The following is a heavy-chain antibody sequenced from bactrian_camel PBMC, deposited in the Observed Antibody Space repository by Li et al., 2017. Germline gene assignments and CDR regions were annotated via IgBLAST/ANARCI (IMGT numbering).Heavy chain of an antibody. CDR1: EFSSNTTC. CDR2: INTSGGTP. Sequence: HVQLVESGGGSVQPGGSLKLSCAASEFSSNTTCMAWHRQVSGKERELVALINTSGGTPYYADSVKGRFTISQDNAKNVLYLEMNNLQPEDTAMYYCAARQPCRVWLGYEDPEEYNIWGQGTQVTVS. D-gene: IGHD5*01. CDR3: AARQPCRVWLGYEDPEEYNI. V-gene: IGHV3S1*01. J-gene: IGHJ4*01.